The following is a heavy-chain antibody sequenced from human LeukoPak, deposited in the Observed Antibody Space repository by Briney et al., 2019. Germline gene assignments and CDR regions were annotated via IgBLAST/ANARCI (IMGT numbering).Heavy chain of an antibody. CDR3: ARQRSSSWDPNHYYYYMDV. CDR1: GGSISSSSYY. Sequence: PSETLSLTCTVSGGSISSSSYYWGWIRQPPGKGLESIGRIYYSGSTYYNPSLKSRVTISVDTSKNQFSLKLSSVTAADTAVYYCARQRSSSWDPNHYYYYMDVWGKGTTVTVSS. CDR2: IYYSGST. V-gene: IGHV4-39*01. D-gene: IGHD6-13*01. J-gene: IGHJ6*03.